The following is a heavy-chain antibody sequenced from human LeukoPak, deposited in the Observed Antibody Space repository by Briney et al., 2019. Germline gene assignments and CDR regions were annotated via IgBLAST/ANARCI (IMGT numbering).Heavy chain of an antibody. V-gene: IGHV3-9*01. J-gene: IGHJ4*02. D-gene: IGHD3-10*01. Sequence: GRSLRLSCAASGFTFDDYAMSWVRQAPGKGLEWVSSISWNSGSIGYADAVKGRFTISRDNAKNSLYLQMNGLRAEDTALYFCAKAVGDAYFDNWGQGTLVTVSS. CDR1: GFTFDDYA. CDR2: ISWNSGSI. CDR3: AKAVGDAYFDN.